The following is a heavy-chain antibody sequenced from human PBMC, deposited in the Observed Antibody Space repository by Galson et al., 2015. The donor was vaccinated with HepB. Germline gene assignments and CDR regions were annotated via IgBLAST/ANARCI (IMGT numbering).Heavy chain of an antibody. D-gene: IGHD6-19*01. CDR2: ITPSGDHT. V-gene: IGHV3-23*01. CDR1: GFTFSYYA. CDR3: AKVFPEKTDGWYRQALYYFDS. Sequence: SLRLSCAASGFTFSYYAMSWVRQAPGKGLEWISAITPSGDHTYSAASMKGRFFISRDNSQNTLFLQMNSLRADDTAIYFCAKVFPEKTDGWYRQALYYFDSWGQGTRVTVSS. J-gene: IGHJ4*02.